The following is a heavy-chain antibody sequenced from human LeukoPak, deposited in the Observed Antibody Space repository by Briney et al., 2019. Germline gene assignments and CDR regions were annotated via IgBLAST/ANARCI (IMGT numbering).Heavy chain of an antibody. D-gene: IGHD3-22*01. J-gene: IGHJ4*02. CDR2: ISSSSSYI. Sequence: PGGSLRLSCAASGFTFSSYSMNWVRQAPGKGLEWVSSISSSSSYIYYADSVKGRFTISRDNAKNSLYLQMNSLRAEDTAVYYCARSIRWGIYYDSSGDFDYWGQGTLVTVSS. V-gene: IGHV3-21*01. CDR1: GFTFSSYS. CDR3: ARSIRWGIYYDSSGDFDY.